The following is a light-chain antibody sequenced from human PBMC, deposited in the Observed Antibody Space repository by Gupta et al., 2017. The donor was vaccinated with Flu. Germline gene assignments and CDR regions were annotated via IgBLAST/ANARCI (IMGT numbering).Light chain of an antibody. CDR3: QHRSNCPVT. Sequence: DILLTQSPATLSLSPGDRATLSCRASQSVGRYLAWYQQKPGQAPRLVIYDASSTASGFPARFSGSGSGTDFTLTISSLEPEDFAIYYCQHRSNCPVTFGQGTQLDIK. V-gene: IGKV3-11*01. CDR1: QSVGRY. CDR2: DAS. J-gene: IGKJ5*01.